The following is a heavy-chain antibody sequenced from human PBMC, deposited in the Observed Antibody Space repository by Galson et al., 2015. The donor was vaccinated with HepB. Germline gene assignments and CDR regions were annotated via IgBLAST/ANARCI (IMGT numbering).Heavy chain of an antibody. CDR1: GYSFTSNF. V-gene: IGHV1-46*01. D-gene: IGHD4-11*01. CDR3: ARNHDSSNSFDY. J-gene: IGHJ4*02. CDR2: FLPSGGST. Sequence: SVKVSCKASGYSFTSNFIHWVRQAPGQGLEWMGIFLPSGGSTTYAQKFQGRVTMTTDTSTSTVYMELSSLRSDDTAVYYCARNHDSSNSFDYWGQGTLVTVSS.